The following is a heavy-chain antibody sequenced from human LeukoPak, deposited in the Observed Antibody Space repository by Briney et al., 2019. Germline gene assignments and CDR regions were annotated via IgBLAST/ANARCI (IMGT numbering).Heavy chain of an antibody. CDR2: ISGSGGST. D-gene: IGHD3-22*01. V-gene: IGHV3-23*01. J-gene: IGHJ4*02. CDR3: AKAQTPDYYYDSSGSTFDY. Sequence: GGSLRLPCAASGFTFSSYAMSWVRQAPGKGLEWVSAISGSGGSTYYADSVKGRFTISRDNSKNTLYLQMNSLRAEDTAVYYCAKAQTPDYYYDSSGSTFDYWGQGTLVTVSS. CDR1: GFTFSSYA.